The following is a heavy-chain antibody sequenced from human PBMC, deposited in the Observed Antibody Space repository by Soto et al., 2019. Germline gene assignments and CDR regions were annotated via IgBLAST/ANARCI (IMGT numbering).Heavy chain of an antibody. J-gene: IGHJ4*02. V-gene: IGHV4-30-4*01. D-gene: IGHD3-22*01. Sequence: QVQLQESGPGLVKPSQTLSLTCTVSGASISGGDYYWTWIRQPPRKGLEWIGSIYYTGNTYSNPSLESRLSISVDPSNNQFALRLTAVTAADTAIYYCARATYDSSTYYLDHWGQGTLVTVSS. CDR1: GASISGGDYY. CDR2: IYYTGNT. CDR3: ARATYDSSTYYLDH.